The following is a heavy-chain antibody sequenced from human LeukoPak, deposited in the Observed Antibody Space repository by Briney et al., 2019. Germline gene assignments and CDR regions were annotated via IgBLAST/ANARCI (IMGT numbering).Heavy chain of an antibody. CDR3: ARESSNSGLGY. J-gene: IGHJ4*02. Sequence: LETPSLTCPVSGGSINRYYFSLFPEPPRKGLEWIGYIYHNGNTNYNPSLKSRVTISVDTSKNQFSLKLNSVTAADTAVYYCARESSNSGLGYWGQGTLVTVSS. CDR2: IYHNGNT. V-gene: IGHV4-59*01. D-gene: IGHD2-2*01. CDR1: GGSINRYY.